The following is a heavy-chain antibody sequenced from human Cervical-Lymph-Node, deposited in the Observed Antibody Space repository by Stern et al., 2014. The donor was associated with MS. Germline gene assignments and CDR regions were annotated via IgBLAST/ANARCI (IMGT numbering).Heavy chain of an antibody. CDR3: VKYGAMAMDY. CDR2: ISSHGGCT. V-gene: IGHV3-64D*06. CDR1: GFTFSSYA. J-gene: IGHJ4*02. D-gene: IGHD5-18*01. Sequence: EVQLVESGGGLVQPGGSLRLSCSASGFTFSSYAMHWVRQAPGHGLEYVSAISSHGGCTNSADPVKGRFTISRDNSKNTLYLQMSSLRAEDTAVYYCVKYGAMAMDYWGQGTLVTVSS.